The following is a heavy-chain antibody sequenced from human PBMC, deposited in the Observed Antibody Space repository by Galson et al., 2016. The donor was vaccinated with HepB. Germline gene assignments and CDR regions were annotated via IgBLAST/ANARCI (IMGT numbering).Heavy chain of an antibody. Sequence: SVKVSCKASGYTFTGYYIRWIRQAPGQGLAWMGWIDSNGVGAHYPQRFQGRVTMTRDMSRLTAYMELRMLTSDDTAASYCAIGYGAETPGDAFDIWGRGTVVTVSS. V-gene: IGHV1-2*02. CDR1: GYTFTGYY. D-gene: IGHD5-12*01. CDR2: IDSNGVGA. J-gene: IGHJ3*02. CDR3: AIGYGAETPGDAFDI.